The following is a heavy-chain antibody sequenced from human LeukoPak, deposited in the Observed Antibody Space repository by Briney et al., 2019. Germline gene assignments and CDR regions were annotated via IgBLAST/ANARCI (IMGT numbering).Heavy chain of an antibody. V-gene: IGHV3-23*01. CDR3: AKARDYDYVWGSYRPHSPYYFDY. D-gene: IGHD3-16*02. Sequence: ASVKVSCKASGGTFSSYAMSWVRQAPGKGLEWVSAISGSGGSTYYADSVKGRFTISRDNSKNTLYLQMNSLRAEDTAVYYCAKARDYDYVWGSYRPHSPYYFDYWGQGTLVTVSS. CDR2: ISGSGGST. J-gene: IGHJ4*02. CDR1: GGTFSSYA.